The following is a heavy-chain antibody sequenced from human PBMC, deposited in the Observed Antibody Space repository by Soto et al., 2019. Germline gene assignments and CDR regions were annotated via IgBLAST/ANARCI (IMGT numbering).Heavy chain of an antibody. CDR1: GGSISSYY. J-gene: IGHJ5*02. CDR3: ARVNTYRGGNWFDP. V-gene: IGHV4-59*01. CDR2: IYYSGST. D-gene: IGHD2-2*01. Sequence: SETLSLTCTVSGGSISSYYWSWIRQPPGKGLEWIGYIYYSGSTNYNPSLKSRVTISVDTSKNQFSLKLSSVTAADTAVYYCARVNTYRGGNWFDPWGQGTLVTVSS.